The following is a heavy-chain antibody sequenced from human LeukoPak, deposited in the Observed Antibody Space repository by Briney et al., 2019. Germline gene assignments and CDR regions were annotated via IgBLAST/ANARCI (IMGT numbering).Heavy chain of an antibody. Sequence: QPGGSLRLSCAASGSTFSSYWMHWVRQAPGKGLVWVSHINSDGSNTRYADSVKGRFTISRDNAKNTLYLQMNSLRAEDTAMYYCAILTGIAAAAWGQGTLVTVSS. CDR1: GSTFSSYW. D-gene: IGHD6-13*01. V-gene: IGHV3-74*01. CDR2: INSDGSNT. CDR3: AILTGIAAAA. J-gene: IGHJ5*02.